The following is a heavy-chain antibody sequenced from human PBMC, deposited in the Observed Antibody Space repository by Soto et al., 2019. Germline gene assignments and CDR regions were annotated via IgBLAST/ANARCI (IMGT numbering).Heavy chain of an antibody. J-gene: IGHJ4*02. D-gene: IGHD2-15*01. Sequence: PGGSLRLSCAASGFTFSNYWMSWVRQAPGEGLEWVANIKQDGSENSYVDSVKGRFTTSRDNAKNSVYLQMNSLRAEDTAVYYCARGRYCSGGRCYFDYWGQGTPVTVSS. CDR3: ARGRYCSGGRCYFDY. CDR1: GFTFSNYW. CDR2: IKQDGSEN. V-gene: IGHV3-7*04.